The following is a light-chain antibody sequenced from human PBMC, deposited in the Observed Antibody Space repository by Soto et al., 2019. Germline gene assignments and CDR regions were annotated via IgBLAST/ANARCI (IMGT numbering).Light chain of an antibody. CDR3: QQHSNWPLT. Sequence: EIVLTQSPDTLSLSPGEGATLSCGASQSISSSFLAWYQQKPGQAPRLLIYGASSRATGIPDRFSGSGSGTDFTLTISSLEPEDFAVYYCQQHSNWPLTFGGGTKVDIK. J-gene: IGKJ4*01. CDR2: GAS. V-gene: IGKV3D-20*02. CDR1: QSISSSF.